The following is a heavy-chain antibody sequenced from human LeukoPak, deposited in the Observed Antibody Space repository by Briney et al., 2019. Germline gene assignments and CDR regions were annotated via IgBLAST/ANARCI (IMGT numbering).Heavy chain of an antibody. D-gene: IGHD3-22*01. CDR1: GGSISSSSYY. J-gene: IGHJ5*02. V-gene: IGHV4-39*07. CDR3: ARCHYYDSSGYYRET. Sequence: SETLSLTCTVSGGSISSSSYYWGWIRQPPGKGLEWIGSIYYSGSTYYNPSLKSRVTISVDTSKNQFSLKLSSVTAADTAVYYCARCHYYDSSGYYRETWGQGTLVTVSS. CDR2: IYYSGST.